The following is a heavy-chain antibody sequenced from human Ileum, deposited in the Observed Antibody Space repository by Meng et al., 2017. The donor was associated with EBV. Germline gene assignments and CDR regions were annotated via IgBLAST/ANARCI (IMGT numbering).Heavy chain of an antibody. CDR1: GFSLSTSGVS. CDR2: IYWNDDK. J-gene: IGHJ4*02. Sequence: QILVSESGPTPVEPTQTLTLTCTFSGFSLSTSGVSVGWIRQPPGKALEWLAVIYWNDDKGYSPSLKSRLTITKDTSKNQVVLTMTNMDPVDTATYYCAHTKHSSGYYYHDYWGQGTLVTVSS. V-gene: IGHV2-5*01. D-gene: IGHD3-22*01. CDR3: AHTKHSSGYYYHDY.